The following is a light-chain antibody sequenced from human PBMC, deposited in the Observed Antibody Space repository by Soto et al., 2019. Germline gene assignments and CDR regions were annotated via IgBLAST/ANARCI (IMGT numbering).Light chain of an antibody. Sequence: QSALTQPASVSGSPGQSITISCTGTSSDVGGYNYVSWYQQHPGKAPKLIIYVVSKRPSGVSNRFSGSKSGNTASLTISGLQAEDEADYYCSSYTSYSPYVFGTGTKLTVL. CDR1: SSDVGGYNY. CDR3: SSYTSYSPYV. V-gene: IGLV2-14*01. CDR2: VVS. J-gene: IGLJ1*01.